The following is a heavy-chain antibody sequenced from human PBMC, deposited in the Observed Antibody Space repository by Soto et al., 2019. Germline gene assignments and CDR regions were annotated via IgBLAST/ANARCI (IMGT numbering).Heavy chain of an antibody. CDR3: TRATMIRGLVYFDY. CDR1: GGSISSGGHY. CDR2: IYYSGST. V-gene: IGHV4-31*03. Sequence: QVQLQESGPGLMKPSQTLSLTCTVSGGSISSGGHYWSWIRQHPGKGLEWIGYIYYSGSTYYNPSLKSRLTISVDTSKNQFSLKLSSVTAADTAVYYCTRATMIRGLVYFDYWGQGTLVTVSS. J-gene: IGHJ4*02. D-gene: IGHD3-10*01.